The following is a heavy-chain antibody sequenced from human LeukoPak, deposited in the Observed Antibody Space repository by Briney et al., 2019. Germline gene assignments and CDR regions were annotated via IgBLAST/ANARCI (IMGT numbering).Heavy chain of an antibody. V-gene: IGHV3-11*01. CDR2: ISNSGSPI. CDR3: ARVGNYGFY. J-gene: IGHJ4*02. D-gene: IGHD3-16*01. CDR1: AFTFSDYY. Sequence: GGSLRLSCAASAFTFSDYYMSWIRQAPGKGLEWVSYISNSGSPIYDADSVKGRFIISRDNAKDSLYLQMNSLIVDDTAVYYCARVGNYGFYWGQGTLVTVSS.